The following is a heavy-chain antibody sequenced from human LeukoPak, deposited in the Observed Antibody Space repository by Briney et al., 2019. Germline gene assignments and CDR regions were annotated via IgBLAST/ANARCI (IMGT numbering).Heavy chain of an antibody. CDR2: IIPIFGTA. Sequence: GASVKVSCKAPGGTFSSYAISWVRQAPGQGLEWMGGIIPIFGTANYAQKFQGRVTITADESTSTAYMELSSLRSEDTAVYYCARDASGSYSIDYYFDYWGQGTLVTVSS. CDR3: ARDASGSYSIDYYFDY. J-gene: IGHJ4*02. CDR1: GGTFSSYA. D-gene: IGHD1-26*01. V-gene: IGHV1-69*13.